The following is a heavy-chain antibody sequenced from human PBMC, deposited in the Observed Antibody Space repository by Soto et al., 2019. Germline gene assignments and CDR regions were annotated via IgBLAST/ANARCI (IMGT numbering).Heavy chain of an antibody. V-gene: IGHV4-59*11. J-gene: IGHJ5*02. CDR3: ARDAGVLGVSTWFDP. CDR1: GGSMHGHL. D-gene: IGHD3-10*01. Sequence: QVQLQESGPGLVKPSETLSLTCTVSGGSMHGHLRAWFRQTPGKGLEWIGDGAGSDRRNPSLMGRVYISTDMSRSQFSLSLASVTAADTAVYYCARDAGVLGVSTWFDPWGHGILVTVSS. CDR2: DGAGSD.